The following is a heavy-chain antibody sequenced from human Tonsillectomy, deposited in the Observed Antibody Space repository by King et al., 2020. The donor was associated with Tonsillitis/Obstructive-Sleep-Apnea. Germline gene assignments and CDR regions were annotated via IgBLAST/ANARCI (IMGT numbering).Heavy chain of an antibody. CDR2: FNWKGGST. Sequence: VQLVESGGGVVRPGGSLRLSCAASGFTFDDYGMSWVRQAPGKGLEWVSGFNWKGGSTGYADSVKGRFTISRDNAKNSLYLQMNSLRAEDTALYYCARDVSGYDESRVDYWGQGTLVTVSS. J-gene: IGHJ4*02. D-gene: IGHD5-12*01. V-gene: IGHV3-20*04. CDR1: GFTFDDYG. CDR3: ARDVSGYDESRVDY.